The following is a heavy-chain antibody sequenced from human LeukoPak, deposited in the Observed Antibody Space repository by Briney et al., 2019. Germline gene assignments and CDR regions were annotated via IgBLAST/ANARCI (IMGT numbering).Heavy chain of an antibody. J-gene: IGHJ4*02. Sequence: SETLSLTCAVYGGSFSGYYWSWIRQPPGKWLEWIGEINHSGSTNYNPSLKSRVTISVDTSKNQFSLKLSSVTAADTAVYYCARALLVATGYYFDYWGQGTLVTVSS. CDR2: INHSGST. V-gene: IGHV4-34*01. D-gene: IGHD5-12*01. CDR1: GGSFSGYY. CDR3: ARALLVATGYYFDY.